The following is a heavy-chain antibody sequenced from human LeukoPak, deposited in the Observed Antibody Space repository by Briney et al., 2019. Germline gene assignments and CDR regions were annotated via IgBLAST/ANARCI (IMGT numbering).Heavy chain of an antibody. CDR1: GGSISSSSYY. Sequence: SETLSLTCTVSGGSISSSSYYWGWIRQPPGKGLEWIGSIYYSGSTYYNPSLKSRVTISVDTSKNQFSLKLSSVTAADTAVYYCAGGVGYDLTGTWFDPWGQGTLVTVSS. CDR2: IYYSGST. V-gene: IGHV4-39*01. J-gene: IGHJ5*02. D-gene: IGHD5-12*01. CDR3: AGGVGYDLTGTWFDP.